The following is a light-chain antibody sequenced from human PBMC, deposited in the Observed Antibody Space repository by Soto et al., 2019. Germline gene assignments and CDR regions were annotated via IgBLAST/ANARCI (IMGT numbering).Light chain of an antibody. CDR2: DAS. CDR3: QQYNIYSPWT. V-gene: IGKV1-5*01. CDR1: QSISSG. J-gene: IGKJ1*01. Sequence: DIQMTQSPSTLSASVGDRVTITCRASQSISSGLAWYQQKPGKAPKLLIYDASSLESGVPSRFSGSGSGTEFTLTISSLQPDDFGTYYCQQYNIYSPWTFGQGTQVEIK.